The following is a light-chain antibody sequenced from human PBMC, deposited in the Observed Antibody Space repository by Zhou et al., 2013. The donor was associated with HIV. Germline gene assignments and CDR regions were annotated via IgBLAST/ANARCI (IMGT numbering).Light chain of an antibody. Sequence: IRMTQSPSSFSASTGDRVTVSCRASQDISTYVAWYQQKLGKTPRLLIYAASTLQSGVPSRFSGTGSGTDFTLTISSLQPEDVATYYCQKYNSGGLTFGGGTKVEIK. J-gene: IGKJ4*01. CDR2: AAS. V-gene: IGKV1-8*01. CDR1: QDISTY. CDR3: QKYNSGGLT.